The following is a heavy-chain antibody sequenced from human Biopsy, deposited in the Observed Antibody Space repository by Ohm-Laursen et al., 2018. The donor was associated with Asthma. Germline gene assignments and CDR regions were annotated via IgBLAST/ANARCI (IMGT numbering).Heavy chain of an antibody. CDR1: GYILTDLS. D-gene: IGHD3-3*02. J-gene: IGHJ6*02. Sequence: SSVKVSCKISGYILTDLSMHWVRQAPGQGLEWMGGHDHEEGGTVNARRFQGRVTMTEDTSTDTAYMELGSLSSDDTAVYYCARPSPNRDILYYYYHMDVWGQGTTVIVSS. CDR3: ARPSPNRDILYYYYHMDV. CDR2: HDHEEGGT. V-gene: IGHV1-24*01.